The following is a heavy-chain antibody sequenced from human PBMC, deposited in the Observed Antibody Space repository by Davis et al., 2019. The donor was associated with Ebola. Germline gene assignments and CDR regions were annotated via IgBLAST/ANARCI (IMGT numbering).Heavy chain of an antibody. D-gene: IGHD3-10*01. J-gene: IGHJ2*01. CDR3: ARGGEYGSGSSNWYFDL. Sequence: SETLSLTCAVYGGSFRGYYWSWIRQPPGKGLEWIGEINHSGSTNYNLSLWGRVTISIDTSKKQFSLKLSSVTVADTAVYYCARGGEYGSGSSNWYFDLWGRGTLVTVSS. CDR2: INHSGST. V-gene: IGHV4-34*01. CDR1: GGSFRGYY.